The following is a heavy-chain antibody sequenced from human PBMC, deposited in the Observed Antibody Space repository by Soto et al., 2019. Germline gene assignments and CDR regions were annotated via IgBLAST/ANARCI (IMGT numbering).Heavy chain of an antibody. J-gene: IGHJ3*02. Sequence: GESLKISCAASGFTFSSYEMNWVRQAPGKGLEWVSYISSSGSTIYYADSVKGRFTISRDNAKNSLYLQMNSLRAEDTAVYYCARSPRGQLNDAFDIWGQGTMVTVSS. D-gene: IGHD6-6*01. V-gene: IGHV3-48*03. CDR1: GFTFSSYE. CDR3: ARSPRGQLNDAFDI. CDR2: ISSSGSTI.